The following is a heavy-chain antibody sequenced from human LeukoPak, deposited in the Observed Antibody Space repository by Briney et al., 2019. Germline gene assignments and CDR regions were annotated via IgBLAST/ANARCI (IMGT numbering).Heavy chain of an antibody. CDR3: ARAEQWLDYFDY. D-gene: IGHD6-19*01. Sequence: ASVKVSCKASGYSFTNYYMHWVRQAPGQGLEWLGKINPSDGSINYAQKFQGRVTMTRDMSTTTVYMELSSLRSEDTAVYYCARAEQWLDYFDYWGQGTLVTVSS. J-gene: IGHJ4*02. V-gene: IGHV1-46*01. CDR1: GYSFTNYY. CDR2: INPSDGSI.